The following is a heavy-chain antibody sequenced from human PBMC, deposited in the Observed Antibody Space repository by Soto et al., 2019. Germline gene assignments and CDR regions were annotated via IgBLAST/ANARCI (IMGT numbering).Heavy chain of an antibody. D-gene: IGHD2-15*01. Sequence: ASETLSLTCSVSGGFISRYHWSWIPQPPGKGLEWIGQIYDSGSAYYNPSLKSRVTMSVDTSKNHFSLKLSSVTPAVTAVYYCGTYTAGSGGQSYWGQGTLVTVSS. V-gene: IGHV4-59*01. J-gene: IGHJ4*02. CDR3: GTYTAGSGGQSY. CDR2: IYDSGSA. CDR1: GGFISRYH.